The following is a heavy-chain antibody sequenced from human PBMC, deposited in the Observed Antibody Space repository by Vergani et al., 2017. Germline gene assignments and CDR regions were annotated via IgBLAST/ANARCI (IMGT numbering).Heavy chain of an antibody. CDR2: ISSSSSYI. D-gene: IGHD4-17*01. CDR3: ARMLSMTTVPRDV. V-gene: IGHV3-21*01. J-gene: IGHJ6*04. Sequence: EVQLVESGGGLVKPGGSLRLSCAASGFTFSSYSMNWVRQAPGKGLEWVSSISSSSSYIYYADSVKGRFTISRDNAKNSLYLQMNSLRAEDTAVYYCARMLSMTTVPRDVWGKGTTVTVSS. CDR1: GFTFSSYS.